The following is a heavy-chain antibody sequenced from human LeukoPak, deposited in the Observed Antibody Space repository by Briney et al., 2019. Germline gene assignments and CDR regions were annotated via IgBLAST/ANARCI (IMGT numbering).Heavy chain of an antibody. CDR2: INRDGSSK. CDR3: ARVEYSGNGNLF. J-gene: IGHJ4*02. D-gene: IGHD1-26*01. V-gene: IGHV3-7*03. CDR1: GFTFSSYC. Sequence: GGSLRLSCAGSGFTFSSYCMTWVRQVPGKGLEWVANINRDGSSKYYEPSVRGRFTISKDNAKYSLYLQMNSLRPEDTAIYYCARVEYSGNGNLFWGQGTLVTVSS.